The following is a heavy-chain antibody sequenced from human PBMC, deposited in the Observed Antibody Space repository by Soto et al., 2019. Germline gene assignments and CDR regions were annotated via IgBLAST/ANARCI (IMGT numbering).Heavy chain of an antibody. Sequence: ASVKVACKASDYDFTSYVISWVLQAPGQGHAWMGWISAYNGNRNYARKLQGRVTMTTDTSTSTAYMELRSLRADDTPLYCCARVRSSFRMGVWGQGITVTASS. CDR2: ISAYNGNR. J-gene: IGHJ6*02. D-gene: IGHD6-6*01. V-gene: IGHV1-18*01. CDR3: ARVRSSFRMGV. CDR1: DYDFTSYV.